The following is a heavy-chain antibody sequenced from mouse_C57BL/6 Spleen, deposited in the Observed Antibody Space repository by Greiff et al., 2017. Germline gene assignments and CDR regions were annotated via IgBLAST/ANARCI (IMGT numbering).Heavy chain of an antibody. J-gene: IGHJ2*01. Sequence: VQLVESGAELVRPGASVTLSCKASGYTFTDYEMHWVKQTPVHGLEWIGAIDPETGGTAYNQKFKGKAILTADKSSSTAYMELRRLTSEDSAVYYCTRRGNYGSSVFDYWGQGTTLTVSS. V-gene: IGHV1-15*01. CDR2: IDPETGGT. CDR1: GYTFTDYE. D-gene: IGHD1-1*01. CDR3: TRRGNYGSSVFDY.